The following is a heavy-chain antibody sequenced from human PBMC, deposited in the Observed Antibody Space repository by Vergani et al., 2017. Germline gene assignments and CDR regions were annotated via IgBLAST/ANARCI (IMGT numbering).Heavy chain of an antibody. CDR3: AKDALPYGSGSYPEFVDY. Sequence: EVQLVESGGGLVQPGGSLRLSCAASGFTFSSYEMNWVRQAPGKGLEWVSYISSSGSTIYYADSVKGRFTISRDNAKNSLYLQMNSLRAEDTAVYYCAKDALPYGSGSYPEFVDYWGQGTLVTVSS. CDR1: GFTFSSYE. CDR2: ISSSGSTI. V-gene: IGHV3-48*03. J-gene: IGHJ4*02. D-gene: IGHD3-10*01.